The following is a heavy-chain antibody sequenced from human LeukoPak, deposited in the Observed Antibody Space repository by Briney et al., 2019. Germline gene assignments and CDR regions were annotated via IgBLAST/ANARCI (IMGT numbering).Heavy chain of an antibody. J-gene: IGHJ6*03. D-gene: IGHD1-20*01. V-gene: IGHV4-31*03. CDR1: GGSISSGHYY. CDR3: ARSSVTADDFYYYYMDV. Sequence: SQTLSLTCTVSGGSISSGHYYWTWIRQHPGKGLEWIGYIYYRGNTYSNPSLTGRLTISVDTSKNQFSLRLSSVTAADTAVYYRARSSVTADDFYYYYMDVWGKGTTVTVSS. CDR2: IYYRGNT.